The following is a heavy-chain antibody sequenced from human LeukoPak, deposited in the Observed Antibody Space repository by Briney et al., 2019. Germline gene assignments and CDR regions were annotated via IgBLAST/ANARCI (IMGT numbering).Heavy chain of an antibody. Sequence: PGGSLRLSCAASGFTFSSYAMSLVRQAPGKGLEWVSASSGSGGSTYYADSVKGRFTISRDNSKNTLYLQMNSLRAEDTAVYYCAKDSQRITMIVVVSLDAFDIWGQGTMVTVSS. CDR3: AKDSQRITMIVVVSLDAFDI. J-gene: IGHJ3*02. D-gene: IGHD3-22*01. V-gene: IGHV3-23*01. CDR1: GFTFSSYA. CDR2: SSGSGGST.